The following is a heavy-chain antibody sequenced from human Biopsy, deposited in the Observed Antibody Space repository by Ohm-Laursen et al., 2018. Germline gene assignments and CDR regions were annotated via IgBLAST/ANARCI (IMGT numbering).Heavy chain of an antibody. J-gene: IGHJ4*02. V-gene: IGHV4-59*01. CDR3: ATDGAGSYNEN. D-gene: IGHD3-10*01. CDR1: GGSISSYY. CDR2: IYYSGTT. Sequence: SETLSLTCTVSGGSISSYYWNWIRQPPGKGLEWIGYIYYSGTTDYSPSLKSRVTISIDKSKNQFFLKLSSVTAEDTAVYYCATDGAGSYNENWGQGTLVSVSS.